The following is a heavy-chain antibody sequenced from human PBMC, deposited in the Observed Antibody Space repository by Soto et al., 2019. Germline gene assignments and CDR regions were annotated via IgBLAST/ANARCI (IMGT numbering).Heavy chain of an antibody. V-gene: IGHV1-3*01. D-gene: IGHD3-16*01. J-gene: IGHJ4*02. CDR1: GYTFTSYA. Sequence: VKVSCKASGYTFTSYAMHWVRQAPGQRLEWMGWINADNGNTNYAQKLQGRVTMTTDTSTSTAYMELRSLRSDDTAVYYCARKDYPVDYWGQGTLVTVSS. CDR3: ARKDYPVDY. CDR2: INADNGNT.